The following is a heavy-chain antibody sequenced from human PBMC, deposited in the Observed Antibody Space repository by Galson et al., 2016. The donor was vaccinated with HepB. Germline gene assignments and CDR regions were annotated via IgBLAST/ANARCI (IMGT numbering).Heavy chain of an antibody. CDR3: ARKTDTGNGDY. V-gene: IGHV3-53*01. CDR2: IYSGGRT. J-gene: IGHJ4*02. D-gene: IGHD4-23*01. Sequence: SLRLSCAASGFTVGNNYMRWDRQAPGKGLEWVALIYSGGRTHYADSVKGRFTISRDNSKNTLYLQMNSLRAEDTAVYYGARKTDTGNGDYWGQGTLVTVSS. CDR1: GFTVGNNY.